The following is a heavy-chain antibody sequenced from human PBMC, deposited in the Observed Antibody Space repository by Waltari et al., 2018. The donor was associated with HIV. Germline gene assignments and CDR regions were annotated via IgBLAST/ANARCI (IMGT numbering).Heavy chain of an antibody. J-gene: IGHJ4*02. CDR1: GLTVSSNY. CDR2: IYSGGST. CDR3: ARGPDYYGSGDFDY. D-gene: IGHD3-10*01. Sequence: EVQLVESGGGLIQPGGSLRLSCAASGLTVSSNYMSWVRQAPGKGLEWVSVIYSGGSTYYADSVKGRFTISRDNSKNTLYLQMNSLRAEDTAVYYCARGPDYYGSGDFDYWGQGTLVTVSS. V-gene: IGHV3-53*01.